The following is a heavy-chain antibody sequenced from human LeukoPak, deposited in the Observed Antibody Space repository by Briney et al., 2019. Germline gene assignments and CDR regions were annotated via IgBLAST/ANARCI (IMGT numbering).Heavy chain of an antibody. CDR3: ARLFILNYYDSSGYYFDY. Sequence: SETLSLTCAVYGGSFSGYYWSWIRQPPGKGLEWIGEINHSGSTNYTPSLKSRVTISVDTSKNQFSLKLSSVTAADTAVYYCARLFILNYYDSSGYYFDYWGQGTLVTVSS. CDR1: GGSFSGYY. D-gene: IGHD3-22*01. CDR2: INHSGST. J-gene: IGHJ4*02. V-gene: IGHV4-34*01.